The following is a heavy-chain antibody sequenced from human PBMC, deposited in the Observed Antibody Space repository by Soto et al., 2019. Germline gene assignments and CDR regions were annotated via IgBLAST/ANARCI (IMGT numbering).Heavy chain of an antibody. V-gene: IGHV3-23*01. Sequence: EVQLLESRGGLVQPGGSLRLSCAASGFTFKSWALSWVRQAPGKGLEWVSGISGGGEKIYYADSVKGRFTISRDNSKNTVSLLMNSLRVEDTALYYCAKCDCGGAWGVYDYDHWGQGSKVTVSS. D-gene: IGHD2-21*02. CDR2: ISGGGEKI. CDR1: GFTFKSWA. J-gene: IGHJ5*02. CDR3: AKCDCGGAWGVYDYDH.